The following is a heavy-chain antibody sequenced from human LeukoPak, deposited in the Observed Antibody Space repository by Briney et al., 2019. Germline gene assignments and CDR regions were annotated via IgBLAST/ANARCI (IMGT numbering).Heavy chain of an antibody. J-gene: IGHJ4*02. V-gene: IGHV4-61*08. CDR3: ARVLHPLYYFDY. Sequence: SETLSLTCTVSGGSISSGGYYWSWIRQPPGKGLEWIGYIYYSGSTNYNPSLKSRVTISVDTSKNQFSLKLSSVTAADTAVYYCARVLHPLYYFDYWGQGTLVTVSS. CDR2: IYYSGST. CDR1: GGSISSGGYY.